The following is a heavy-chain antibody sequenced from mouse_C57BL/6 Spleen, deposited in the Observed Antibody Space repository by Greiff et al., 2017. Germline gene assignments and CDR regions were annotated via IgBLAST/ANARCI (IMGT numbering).Heavy chain of an antibody. Sequence: QVQLQQPGAELARPGTSVKLSCKASGYTFTSYWMHWVKQRPGQGLEWIGVIDPSDSYTNYNQKFKGKATLTVDTSSSTAYMQLSSLTSEDSAVYYCAREWDSNPDYWGQGTTLTVSS. V-gene: IGHV1-59*01. CDR3: AREWDSNPDY. J-gene: IGHJ2*01. CDR2: IDPSDSYT. CDR1: GYTFTSYW. D-gene: IGHD2-5*01.